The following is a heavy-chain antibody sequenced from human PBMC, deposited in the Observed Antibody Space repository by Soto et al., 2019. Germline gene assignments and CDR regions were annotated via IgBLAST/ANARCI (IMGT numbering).Heavy chain of an antibody. V-gene: IGHV4-30-4*01. Sequence: QVQLQESGPGLVKPSQTLSLTCTVSGGSISSGDYYWSWIRQPPGKGLEWIGYIYYRGSTYNNPSLKSRVTISVDTSKNQFSLRLSSVTAADTAVYYCARVSDYYDSSGYGPPDYWGQGILVTVSS. J-gene: IGHJ4*02. D-gene: IGHD3-22*01. CDR3: ARVSDYYDSSGYGPPDY. CDR1: GGSISSGDYY. CDR2: IYYRGST.